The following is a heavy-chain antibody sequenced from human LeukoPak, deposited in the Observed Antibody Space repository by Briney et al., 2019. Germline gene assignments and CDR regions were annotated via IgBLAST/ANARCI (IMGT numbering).Heavy chain of an antibody. V-gene: IGHV1-2*02. CDR1: GYTFTGYY. Sequence: GASVKVSCKASGYTFTGYYMHWVRQAPGQGLEWMGWINPNSGGTNYAQKFQGRVTMTRDTSISTAYMELSRLRSDDTAVYYCARAVQGVIKSLPWFDPWGQGTLVTVSS. D-gene: IGHD3-10*01. J-gene: IGHJ5*02. CDR3: ARAVQGVIKSLPWFDP. CDR2: INPNSGGT.